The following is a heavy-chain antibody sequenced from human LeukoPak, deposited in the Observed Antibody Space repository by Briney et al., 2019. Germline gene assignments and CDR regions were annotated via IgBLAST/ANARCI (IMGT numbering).Heavy chain of an antibody. CDR2: IHYDSSTE. Sequence: AGGSLRLSCAASGFAFSSYGMHWVRQAPGKGLEWVAYIHYDSSTEDYADSVKGRFTISRDNSKNTLYLQMNSLRAEDTAVYYCAKDGPYYDILTVLPDFDYWGQGTLVTVSS. D-gene: IGHD3-9*01. V-gene: IGHV3-30*02. CDR3: AKDGPYYDILTVLPDFDY. J-gene: IGHJ4*02. CDR1: GFAFSSYG.